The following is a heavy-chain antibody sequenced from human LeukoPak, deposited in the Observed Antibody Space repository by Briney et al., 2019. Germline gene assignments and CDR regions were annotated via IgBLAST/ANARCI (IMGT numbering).Heavy chain of an antibody. V-gene: IGHV3-73*01. Sequence: GGSLRLSCVASGVSLTYAWMNWVGQAPGKGLEWVGRIRSKANSYATAYAASVKGRFTISRDDSKNTAYLQMNSLKTEDTAVYYCTRPVCSGGSCYSFDYWGQGTLVTVSS. CDR1: GVSLTYAW. CDR3: TRPVCSGGSCYSFDY. J-gene: IGHJ4*02. D-gene: IGHD2-15*01. CDR2: IRSKANSYAT.